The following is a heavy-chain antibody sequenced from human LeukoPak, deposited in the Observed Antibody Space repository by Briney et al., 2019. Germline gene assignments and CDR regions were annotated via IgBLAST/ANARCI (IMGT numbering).Heavy chain of an antibody. D-gene: IGHD2-2*01. Sequence: GGSLRLSCAASGFTFSDYYMSWIRQAPGKRLEWVSYISSSGSTIYYADSVKGRFTISRDNAKNSLYLQMNSLRAEDTAVYYCARDGVPAAIFRSWRGNWFDPWGQGTLVTVSS. CDR3: ARDGVPAAIFRSWRGNWFDP. V-gene: IGHV3-11*01. CDR1: GFTFSDYY. J-gene: IGHJ5*02. CDR2: ISSSGSTI.